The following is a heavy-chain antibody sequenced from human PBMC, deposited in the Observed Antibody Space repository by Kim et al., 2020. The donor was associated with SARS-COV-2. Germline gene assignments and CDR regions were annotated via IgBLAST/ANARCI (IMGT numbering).Heavy chain of an antibody. CDR3: ARDQYCSGGSCYSYYGMDV. Sequence: ASVKVSCKASGYTFTSYGISWVRQAPGQGLEWMGWISAYNGNTNYAQKLQGIVTMTTDTSPSTAYMELRSLRSDDTAVYYCARDQYCSGGSCYSYYGMDVWGEGHTVTVSS. V-gene: IGHV1-18*01. D-gene: IGHD2-15*01. J-gene: IGHJ6*04. CDR1: GYTFTSYG. CDR2: ISAYNGNT.